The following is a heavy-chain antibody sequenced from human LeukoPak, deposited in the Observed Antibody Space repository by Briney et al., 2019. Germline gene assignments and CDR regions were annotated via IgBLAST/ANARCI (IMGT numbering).Heavy chain of an antibody. CDR1: GYSISSGYY. D-gene: IGHD3-3*01. J-gene: IGHJ2*01. CDR2: IYHSGST. Sequence: SETLSLTCTVSGYSISSGYYWGWIRQPPGKGLEWIGSIYHSGSTYYNPSLKSRVTISVDTSKNQFSLKLSSVTAADTAVYYCAILRITIFGVVYYWYFDLWGRGTLVTVSS. CDR3: AILRITIFGVVYYWYFDL. V-gene: IGHV4-38-2*02.